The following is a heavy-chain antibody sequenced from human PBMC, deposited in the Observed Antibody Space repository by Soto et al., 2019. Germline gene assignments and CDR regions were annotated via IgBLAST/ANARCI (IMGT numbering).Heavy chain of an antibody. Sequence: QVQLQESGPGLVRPSETLSLTCTVSGGSINPYYWTWIRQPPGKGMEWMGYNYYSGTTTNYNPSLKSRVTLSVDTSKNQFSLKLSSVTAADTAVYYCARLGGSYAVPHFDYWGQGTLVTVSS. J-gene: IGHJ4*02. D-gene: IGHD1-26*01. CDR3: ARLGGSYAVPHFDY. CDR1: GGSINPYY. V-gene: IGHV4-59*08. CDR2: NYYSGTTT.